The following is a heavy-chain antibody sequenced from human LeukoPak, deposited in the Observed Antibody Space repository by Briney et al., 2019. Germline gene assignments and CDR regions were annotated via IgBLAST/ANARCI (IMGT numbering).Heavy chain of an antibody. D-gene: IGHD3-9*01. V-gene: IGHV3-9*01. CDR3: AKENPLYCDILTGPLDY. J-gene: IGHJ4*02. CDR2: ISWNSGSI. Sequence: GRSLRLSCAASGFTFDDYAMHWVRQAPGKGLEWVSGISWNSGSIGYADSVKGRFTISRDNAKNSLYLQMNSLRAADTALYYCAKENPLYCDILTGPLDYWGQGTLVTVSS. CDR1: GFTFDDYA.